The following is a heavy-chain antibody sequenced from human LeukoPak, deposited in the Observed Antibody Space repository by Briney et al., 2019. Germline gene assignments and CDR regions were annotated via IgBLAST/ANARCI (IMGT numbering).Heavy chain of an antibody. D-gene: IGHD4-17*01. CDR3: ARREGMTTVTRRAPKLYAFDI. V-gene: IGHV4-59*01. CDR1: GGSISSYY. CDR2: IYYSGST. J-gene: IGHJ3*02. Sequence: SETLSLTCTVSGGSISSYYWSWIRQPPGKGLEWIGYIYYSGSTNYNPSLKSRVTISVDTSKNQFSLKLSSVTAADTAVYYCARREGMTTVTRRAPKLYAFDIWGQGTMVTVSS.